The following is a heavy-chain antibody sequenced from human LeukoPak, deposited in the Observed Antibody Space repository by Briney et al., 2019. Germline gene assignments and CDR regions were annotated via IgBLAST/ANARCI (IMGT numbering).Heavy chain of an antibody. V-gene: IGHV3-66*02. J-gene: IGHJ4*02. D-gene: IGHD3-3*01. CDR2: IYSGGST. Sequence: GGSLRLSCAASGFIVSSNYMSWVRQAPGKGLEWVSVIYSGGSTYYADSVKGRFTISRDNSKNALYLQMNSLRAEDTAVYYCARMDFWSGQLDYWGQGTLVTVSS. CDR1: GFIVSSNY. CDR3: ARMDFWSGQLDY.